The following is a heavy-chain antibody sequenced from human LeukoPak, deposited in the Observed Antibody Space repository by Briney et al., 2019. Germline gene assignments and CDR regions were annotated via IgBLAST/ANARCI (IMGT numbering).Heavy chain of an antibody. D-gene: IGHD1-26*01. CDR1: GGSISSYY. V-gene: IGHV4-59*08. CDR3: ARLGLRSGSPFDY. J-gene: IGHJ4*02. CDR2: IYYSGST. Sequence: SETLSLTCTVSGGSISSYYWSWIRQPPGKGLEWIGYIYYSGSTNYTPSLKSRLTISVDTSKNQFSLKLSSVTAADTAVYYCARLGLRSGSPFDYWGQGTLVTVSS.